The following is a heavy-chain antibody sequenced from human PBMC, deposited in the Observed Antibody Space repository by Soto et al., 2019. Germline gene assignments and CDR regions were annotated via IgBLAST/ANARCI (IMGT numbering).Heavy chain of an antibody. V-gene: IGHV3-23*01. CDR1: GFTFSSYA. CDR2: ISGSGGST. CDR3: AWWSGFYLRSGPPPRHFDY. D-gene: IGHD3-3*01. Sequence: PGGSLRLSCAASGFTFSSYAMSWVRQAPGKGLEWVSAISGSGGSTYYADSVKGRFTISRDNSKNTLYLQMNSLRAEDTAVYSCAWWSGFYLRSGPPPRHFDYWGQGTLVTVSS. J-gene: IGHJ4*02.